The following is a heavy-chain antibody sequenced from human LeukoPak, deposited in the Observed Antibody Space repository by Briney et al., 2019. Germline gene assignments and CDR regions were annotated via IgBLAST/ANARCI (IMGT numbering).Heavy chain of an antibody. D-gene: IGHD2-2*01. V-gene: IGHV1-24*01. CDR2: FDPEDGET. J-gene: IGHJ4*02. CDR3: ATAVGPAATSLDY. Sequence: GASVTVSCKVSGYTLTELSMHWVRQAPGKGLEWMGGFDPEDGETIYAQKFQGRATMTEDTSTDTAYMELSSLRSEDTAVYYCATAVGPAATSLDYWGQGTLVTVSS. CDR1: GYTLTELS.